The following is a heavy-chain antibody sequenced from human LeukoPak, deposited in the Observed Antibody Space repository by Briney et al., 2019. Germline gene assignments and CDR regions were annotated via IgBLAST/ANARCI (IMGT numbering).Heavy chain of an antibody. J-gene: IGHJ4*02. Sequence: ASVKVSCKAFGYTFTGYYLHWVRQAPGQGLEWMGWIDPNSGGTNYAQTFQGRVTMTRDTSISTDYMELSRLRSDDTAVYYCARGDYYGSGSLGYWGQGTLVTVSS. V-gene: IGHV1-2*02. D-gene: IGHD3-10*01. CDR2: IDPNSGGT. CDR3: ARGDYYGSGSLGY. CDR1: GYTFTGYY.